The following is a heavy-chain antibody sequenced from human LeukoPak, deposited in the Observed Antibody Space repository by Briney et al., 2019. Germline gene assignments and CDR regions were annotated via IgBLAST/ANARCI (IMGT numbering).Heavy chain of an antibody. D-gene: IGHD3-22*01. CDR3: ARGDSSGHPAFDY. J-gene: IGHJ4*02. CDR1: GGSFSGYY. CDR2: INHSGST. Sequence: PSETLSLTCAVYGGSFSGYYWSWIRQPPGKGLEWIGEINHSGSTNYNPSLKSRVTISVDTSKNQFSLKLTSVTAADTAVYYCARGDSSGHPAFDYWGQGTLVTVSS. V-gene: IGHV4-34*01.